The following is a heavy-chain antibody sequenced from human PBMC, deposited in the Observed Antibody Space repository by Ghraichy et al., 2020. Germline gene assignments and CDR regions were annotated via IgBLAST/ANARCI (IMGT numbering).Heavy chain of an antibody. V-gene: IGHV4-31*03. Sequence: SETLSLTCTVSGGSISSGGYYWSWIRQHPGKGLEWIGYIYYSGSTYYNPSLKSRVTISVDTSKNQFSLKLSSVTAADTAVYYCARVRLPSSWYPYNWNDGGLDNWFDPWGQGTLVTVSS. CDR2: IYYSGST. CDR1: GGSISSGGYY. J-gene: IGHJ5*02. D-gene: IGHD1-20*01. CDR3: ARVRLPSSWYPYNWNDGGLDNWFDP.